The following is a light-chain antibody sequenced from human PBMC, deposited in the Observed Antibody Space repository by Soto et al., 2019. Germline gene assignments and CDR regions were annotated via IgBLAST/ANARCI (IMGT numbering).Light chain of an antibody. V-gene: IGKV3-15*01. CDR2: GAS. J-gene: IGKJ5*01. CDR3: QQYGSSPPIT. CDR1: QSVSSD. Sequence: EIVMTQSPATLSVSPLEGGTAACMPSQSVSSDLAWYHQKPGQAPRLLIYGASTRATGIPARFSGSGSGTEFTLTINSLQSEDFAVYYCQQYGSSPPITFGQGTRLEIK.